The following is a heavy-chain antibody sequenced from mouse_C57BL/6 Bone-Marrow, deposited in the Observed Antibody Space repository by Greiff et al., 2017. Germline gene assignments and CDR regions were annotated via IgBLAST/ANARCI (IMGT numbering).Heavy chain of an antibody. CDR2: IYPRSGNT. CDR3: ARRSYYGSSLDY. V-gene: IGHV1-81*01. Sequence: VKLMESGAELARPGASVKLSCKASGYTFTSYGISWVKQRTGQGLEWIGEIYPRSGNTYYNEKFKGKATLTADKSSSTAYMELRSLTSEDSAVYFCARRSYYGSSLDYWGQGTTLTVSS. CDR1: GYTFTSYG. J-gene: IGHJ2*01. D-gene: IGHD1-1*01.